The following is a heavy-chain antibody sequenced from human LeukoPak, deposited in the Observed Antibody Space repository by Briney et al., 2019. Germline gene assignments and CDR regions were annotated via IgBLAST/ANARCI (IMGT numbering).Heavy chain of an antibody. CDR1: GFTVSSNY. V-gene: IGHV3-53*01. Sequence: GGSLRLSCAASGFTVSSNYMSWVRQAPGKGLEWVSVIYSGGSTYYADSVKGRFTISRDNSKNTLYLQMNSLRAEDTAVYYCARQYYDSSGAFDIWGQGTMFTVSS. CDR3: ARQYYDSSGAFDI. D-gene: IGHD3-22*01. J-gene: IGHJ3*02. CDR2: IYSGGST.